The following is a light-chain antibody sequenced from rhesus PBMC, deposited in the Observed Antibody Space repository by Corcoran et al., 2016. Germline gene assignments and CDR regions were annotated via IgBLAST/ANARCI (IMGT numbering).Light chain of an antibody. CDR1: QGISSY. V-gene: IGKV1-28*01. CDR3: LQHNSYPFT. Sequence: DIQMTQSPSSLSASVGDTVTITCRASQGISSYLNWFQQKPGKAPKLLLEAASRLESGVPSRFSGRGSGTEFTLTISSLQPEDFAAYYCLQHNSYPFTFGPGTKLDIK. CDR2: AAS. J-gene: IGKJ3*01.